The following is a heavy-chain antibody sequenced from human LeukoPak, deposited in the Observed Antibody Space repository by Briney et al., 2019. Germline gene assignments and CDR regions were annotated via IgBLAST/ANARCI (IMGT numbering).Heavy chain of an antibody. CDR1: GGSISNNNYY. J-gene: IGHJ4*02. Sequence: SETLSLTCTVSGGSISNNNYYWTWIRQPAGNGLEWIGRLNPSGTTNYNSSLESRVTISADTSENQFSLKLSSVTAADTAVYYCARGRPYGDYFDYWGQGALVTVSS. CDR3: ARGRPYGDYFDY. D-gene: IGHD4-17*01. CDR2: LNPSGTT. V-gene: IGHV4-61*02.